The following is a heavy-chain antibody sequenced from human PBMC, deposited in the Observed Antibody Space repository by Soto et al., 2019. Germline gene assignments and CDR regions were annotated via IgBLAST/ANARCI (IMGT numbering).Heavy chain of an antibody. Sequence: QVQLVQSGAEVKKPGSSVKVSCKASGGTFSSYAISWVRQAPGQGLEWMGGMNPNSGRTAYAPKFQGRVTMTRDTSITTAYMELSSLRSEDTAVYYCARPHDYIWGGYRTSESYSMDVWGQGTTVTVSS. D-gene: IGHD3-16*02. CDR3: ARPHDYIWGGYRTSESYSMDV. CDR2: MNPNSGRT. J-gene: IGHJ6*02. CDR1: GGTFSSYA. V-gene: IGHV1-8*02.